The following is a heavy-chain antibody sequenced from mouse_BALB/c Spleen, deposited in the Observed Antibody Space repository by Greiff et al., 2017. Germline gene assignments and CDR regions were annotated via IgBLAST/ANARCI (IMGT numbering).Heavy chain of an antibody. V-gene: IGHV1-80*01. CDR1: GYAFSSYW. Sequence: VKLQESGAELVRPGSSVKISCKASGYAFSSYWMNWVKQRPGQGLEWIGQIYPGDGDTNYNGKFKGKATLTADKSSSTAYMQLSSLTSEDSAVYFCARGNGNSWFAYWGQGTLVTVSA. CDR2: IYPGDGDT. D-gene: IGHD2-1*01. CDR3: ARGNGNSWFAY. J-gene: IGHJ3*01.